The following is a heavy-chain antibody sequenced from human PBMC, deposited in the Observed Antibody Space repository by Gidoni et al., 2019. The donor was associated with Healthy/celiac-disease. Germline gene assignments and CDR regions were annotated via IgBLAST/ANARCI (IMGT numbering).Heavy chain of an antibody. CDR3: ARHDFAAGGSDDY. D-gene: IGHD3-16*01. Sequence: QLQLQESGPGLVKPSETLSLTCTVSGGSISSSSYYWGWIRQPPGKGLEWIGSIYYSGGTYYNPSLKSRVTISVDTSKNQFSLKLSSVTAADTAVYYCARHDFAAGGSDDYWGQGTLVTVSS. CDR1: GGSISSSSYY. V-gene: IGHV4-39*01. CDR2: IYYSGGT. J-gene: IGHJ4*02.